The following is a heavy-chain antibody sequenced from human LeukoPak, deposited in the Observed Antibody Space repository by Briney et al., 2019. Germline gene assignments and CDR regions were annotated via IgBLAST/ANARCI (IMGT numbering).Heavy chain of an antibody. CDR1: GFTFSSYS. Sequence: GGSLRLSCAASGFTFSSYSMNWVRQAPGKGLEWVSSISSSSSYIYYADSVKGRFTISRDNAKNTLYLQMNSLRPEDTAVYYCARATDWLFDYWGQGTLVTVSS. J-gene: IGHJ4*02. CDR3: ARATDWLFDY. D-gene: IGHD3-9*01. V-gene: IGHV3-21*01. CDR2: ISSSSSYI.